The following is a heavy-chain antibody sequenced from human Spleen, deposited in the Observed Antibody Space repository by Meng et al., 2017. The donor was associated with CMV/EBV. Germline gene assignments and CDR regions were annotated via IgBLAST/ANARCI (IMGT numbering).Heavy chain of an antibody. CDR2: ISSLGHIT. V-gene: IGHV3-23*01. CDR1: GFTFGTYG. J-gene: IGHJ4*02. D-gene: IGHD3-10*01. Sequence: GGSLRLSCAASGFTFGTYGMAWVRQAPGKGLEWVATISSLGHITYYADSVKGRFTTSRDNSKNILFLQMGSLRAEDTAVYYCARARVGISSGPDSWGQGTLVTVSS. CDR3: ARARVGISSGPDS.